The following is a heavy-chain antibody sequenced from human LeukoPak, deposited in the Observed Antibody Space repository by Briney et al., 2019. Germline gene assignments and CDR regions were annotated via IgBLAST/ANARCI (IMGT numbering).Heavy chain of an antibody. D-gene: IGHD4-23*01. Sequence: SETLSLTRSVSGGSISSSTFYWGWIRQSPGKGLEWIGSFHYRGSPYYDSSLKSRVTISVDTSKNQFSLRLNSVTAADTAVYYCGRLYGGDSGVGAFDIWGQGTMVTVSS. CDR2: FHYRGSP. J-gene: IGHJ3*02. CDR3: GRLYGGDSGVGAFDI. CDR1: GGSISSSTFY. V-gene: IGHV4-39*01.